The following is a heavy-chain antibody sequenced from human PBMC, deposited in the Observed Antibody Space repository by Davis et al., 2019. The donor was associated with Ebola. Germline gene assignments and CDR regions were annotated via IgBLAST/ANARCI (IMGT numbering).Heavy chain of an antibody. CDR1: GDSVSGNNGA. V-gene: IGHV6-1*01. CDR3: ARGWFRSGMDV. CDR2: TFYNSKWYD. Sequence: HSQTLSLTCAISGDSVSGNNGAWNWIRQSPSRGLEWRGRTFYNSKWYDDYAVSVKSRLIINRDASKNQFSLQLNSVTPEDTAVYYCARGWFRSGMDVWGQGTTVTVSS. J-gene: IGHJ6*02. D-gene: IGHD6-19*01.